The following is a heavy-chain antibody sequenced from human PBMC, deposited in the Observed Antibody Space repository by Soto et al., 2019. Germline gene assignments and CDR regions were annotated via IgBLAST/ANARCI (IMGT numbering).Heavy chain of an antibody. D-gene: IGHD3-9*01. V-gene: IGHV1-69*06. CDR2: IIPIFGTA. J-gene: IGHJ4*02. CDR3: ARRRRGRAGYEYYFDY. CDR1: GGTFSSYA. Sequence: QVQLVQSGAEVKKPGSSVKVSCKASGGTFSSYAISWVRQAPGQGLEWMGGIIPIFGTANYAQKFQGRVTIIADKSTSTAYMELSSLRSEDTAVYYCARRRRGRAGYEYYFDYWGQGTLVTVSS.